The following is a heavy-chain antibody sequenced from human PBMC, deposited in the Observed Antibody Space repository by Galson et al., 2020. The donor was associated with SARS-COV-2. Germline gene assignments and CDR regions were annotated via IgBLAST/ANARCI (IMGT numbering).Heavy chain of an antibody. Sequence: ETSETLSLTCTVSGGSISSGDYYWSWIRQPPGKGLERIGYIYYSGSTYYNPSLKSRVTISVDTSKNQFSLKLSSVTAADTAVYYCARDKFGELLSGYYYYYGMDVWGQGTTVTVSS. D-gene: IGHD3-10*01. CDR1: GGSISSGDYY. V-gene: IGHV4-30-4*01. CDR2: IYYSGST. J-gene: IGHJ6*02. CDR3: ARDKFGELLSGYYYYYGMDV.